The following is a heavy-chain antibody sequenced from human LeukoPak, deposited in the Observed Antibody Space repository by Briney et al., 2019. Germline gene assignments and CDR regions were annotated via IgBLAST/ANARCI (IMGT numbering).Heavy chain of an antibody. CDR2: ISGNSDST. CDR3: ARDRIYGSGGYERLDY. CDR1: GFTFRNYA. J-gene: IGHJ4*02. Sequence: GGSLRLSCAASGFTFRNYAMSWVRQAPGKGLEWVSAISGNSDSTYYADSVKGRFTISRDSSKNTLYLQMNSLRAEDTAVYYCARDRIYGSGGYERLDYWGQGTLVTVST. V-gene: IGHV3-23*01. D-gene: IGHD3-10*01.